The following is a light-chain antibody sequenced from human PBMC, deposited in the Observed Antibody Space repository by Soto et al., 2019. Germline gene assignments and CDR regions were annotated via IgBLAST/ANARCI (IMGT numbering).Light chain of an antibody. J-gene: IGKJ1*01. CDR3: QQYNDWPWT. Sequence: EIVLTQSPATLSLSPGERATLSCRASQSVSSYLAWYQQKPGQAPRLLIYDASNRATGIPARFSGSGSGTEFTLTISSLQSEDFAIYYCQQYNDWPWTFGQGTKVDNK. V-gene: IGKV3D-15*01. CDR2: DAS. CDR1: QSVSSY.